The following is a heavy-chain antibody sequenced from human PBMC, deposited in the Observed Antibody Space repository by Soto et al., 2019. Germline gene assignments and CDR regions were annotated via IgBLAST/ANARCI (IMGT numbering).Heavy chain of an antibody. D-gene: IGHD5-12*01. Sequence: SETLSLTCTVSGGSINTFYWSWVRQPAGKGLEWIGRIFSSGSTSFNPSLESRVAMLVDTSKNHFSLNLSSVTAADMAVYYCAREGSYSAYNFAHGIQLWSFDFWGQGALVTVSS. J-gene: IGHJ4*02. CDR2: IFSSGST. CDR3: AREGSYSAYNFAHGIQLWSFDF. CDR1: GGSINTFY. V-gene: IGHV4-4*07.